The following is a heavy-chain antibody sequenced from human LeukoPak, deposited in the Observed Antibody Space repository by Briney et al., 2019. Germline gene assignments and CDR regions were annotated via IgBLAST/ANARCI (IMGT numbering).Heavy chain of an antibody. CDR3: AKPGRGDGDYWYFDV. CDR2: ISGNGGRI. J-gene: IGHJ2*01. CDR1: GFTFSSYG. Sequence: GGSLTLSCAASGFTFSSYGMSWVRQAPGKGLEWVSAISGNGGRIYYADSVQGRFTISRDNSKNTLYLQMNSLRAEDTAVYYCAKPGRGDGDYWYFDVWGRGTLVTVSS. D-gene: IGHD3-10*01. V-gene: IGHV3-23*01.